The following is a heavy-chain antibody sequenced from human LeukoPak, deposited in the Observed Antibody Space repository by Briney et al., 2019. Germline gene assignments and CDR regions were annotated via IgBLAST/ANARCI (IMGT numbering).Heavy chain of an antibody. CDR1: GFSFSTYA. Sequence: GGSLRLSCAASGFSFSTYAMNWVRQAPGKGLEWVSTISGGGGSTFYADSVKGRFTISRDNSKDTLYLQMNSLRAEDTAVYYCAKIGRRYDFWTGYYEEEVDYMDVWGKGTTVTVSS. J-gene: IGHJ6*03. CDR2: ISGGGGST. D-gene: IGHD3-3*01. V-gene: IGHV3-23*01. CDR3: AKIGRRYDFWTGYYEEEVDYMDV.